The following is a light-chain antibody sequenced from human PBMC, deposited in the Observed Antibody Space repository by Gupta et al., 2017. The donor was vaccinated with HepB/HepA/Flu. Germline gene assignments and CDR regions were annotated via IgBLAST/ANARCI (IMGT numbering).Light chain of an antibody. CDR3: QQCDSIPWT. CDR2: AAS. Sequence: DIQMTQSPSSLSASVGDRVTITCRASQSIGRYLNWYQQKPGKAPKVLIFAASSLQSGVPSRFSGSGSGADFTLTISRLQPEDVATYYCQQCDSIPWTFGQGTKVEIK. V-gene: IGKV1-39*01. J-gene: IGKJ1*01. CDR1: QSIGRY.